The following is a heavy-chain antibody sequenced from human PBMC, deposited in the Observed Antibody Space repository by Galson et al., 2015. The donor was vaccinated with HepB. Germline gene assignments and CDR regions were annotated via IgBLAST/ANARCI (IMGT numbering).Heavy chain of an antibody. D-gene: IGHD3-10*01. CDR2: IIPIFGTA. Sequence: SVKVSCKASGGTFSSYAISWVRQAPGQGLEWMGGIIPIFGTANYAQKFQGRVTITADESTSTAYMELSSLRSEDTAVYYCAAEPYYGSGSYYRYWGQGTLVTVSS. CDR1: GGTFSSYA. J-gene: IGHJ4*02. CDR3: AAEPYYGSGSYYRY. V-gene: IGHV1-69*13.